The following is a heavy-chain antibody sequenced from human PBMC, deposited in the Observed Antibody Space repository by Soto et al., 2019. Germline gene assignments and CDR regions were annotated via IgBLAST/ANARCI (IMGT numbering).Heavy chain of an antibody. CDR2: INPNSGGT. J-gene: IGHJ3*02. D-gene: IGHD3-16*02. Sequence: ASVKVSCKASGYTFTGYYMHWVRQAPGQGLEWMGWINPNSGGTNYAQKFQGWVTMTRDTSISTAYMELSRLRSDDTAVYYCARDGSRPSSLGLHLGELSLYPDAFDIWGQGTMVTVSS. CDR1: GYTFTGYY. CDR3: ARDGSRPSSLGLHLGELSLYPDAFDI. V-gene: IGHV1-2*04.